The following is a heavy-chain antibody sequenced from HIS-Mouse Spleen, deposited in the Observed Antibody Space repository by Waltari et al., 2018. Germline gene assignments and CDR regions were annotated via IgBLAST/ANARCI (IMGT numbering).Heavy chain of an antibody. CDR1: GGPISSSSYY. D-gene: IGHD6-13*01. CDR2: IYYSGST. V-gene: IGHV4-39*07. CDR3: AREIPYSSSWYDWYFDL. Sequence: QLQLQESGPGLVKPSETLYLTCTVSGGPISSSSYYWGWTRQPPGKGLEWIGGIYYSGSTYYNPSLKSRVTISVDTSKNQFSLKLSSVTAADTAVYYCAREIPYSSSWYDWYFDLWGRGTLVTVSS. J-gene: IGHJ2*01.